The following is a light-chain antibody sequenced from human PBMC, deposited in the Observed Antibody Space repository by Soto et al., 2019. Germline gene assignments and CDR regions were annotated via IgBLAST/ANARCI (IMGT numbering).Light chain of an antibody. V-gene: IGKV1-6*01. CDR3: VQDYDYPRT. CDR1: QVIRND. J-gene: IGKJ1*01. CDR2: AAS. Sequence: AIQITQSPSSLSASVGDRVTITCRASQVIRNDLGWYQQKPGKAPKLLIYAASTLHSGVPSRFSGSGSATEFTLTISTLHPDDFATYYCVQDYDYPRTFGQGTKV.